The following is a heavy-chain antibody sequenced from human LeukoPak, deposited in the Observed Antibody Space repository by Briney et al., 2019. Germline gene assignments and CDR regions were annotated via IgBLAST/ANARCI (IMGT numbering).Heavy chain of an antibody. J-gene: IGHJ4*02. CDR3: ARGGGYGGNGDYFDS. D-gene: IGHD4-23*01. CDR1: GFTVSSNY. CDR2: IYSGGST. V-gene: IGHV3-53*01. Sequence: GVSLRLSCAASGFTVSSNYMSWVRQAPGKGLEWVSVIYSGGSTYYAGSVKGRFTISRDNSKNTLYLQMNSLRAEDTAVYYCARGGGYGGNGDYFDSWGQGTLVTVSS.